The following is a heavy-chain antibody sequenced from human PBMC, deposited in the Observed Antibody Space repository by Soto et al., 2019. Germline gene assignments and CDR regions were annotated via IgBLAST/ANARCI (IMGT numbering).Heavy chain of an antibody. Sequence: GASVKVSCKVSGYTLTELSMHWVRQAPGKGLEWMGGFDPEDGETIYAQKFQGRVTMTEDTSTDTAYMELSSLRSEGTAVYYCATDSSGHSLSFGMDVWGQGTTVTVSS. CDR3: ATDSSGHSLSFGMDV. J-gene: IGHJ6*02. CDR1: GYTLTELS. V-gene: IGHV1-24*01. D-gene: IGHD3-22*01. CDR2: FDPEDGET.